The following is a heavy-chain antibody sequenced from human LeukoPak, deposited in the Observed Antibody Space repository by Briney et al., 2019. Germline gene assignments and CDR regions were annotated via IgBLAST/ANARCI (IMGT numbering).Heavy chain of an antibody. CDR2: INSDGGSP. D-gene: IGHD4-11*01. Sequence: SGGSLRLSCAAAGLTFSSYWMQWVRQAPGKGLVRVSRINSDGGSPAYADFVKGRFTISRDNAKSTLYLEMNCRRDEDMVVYYCGSDYSYYSMDVWGKGTTVTVSS. CDR3: GSDYSYYSMDV. J-gene: IGHJ6*03. V-gene: IGHV3-74*03. CDR1: GLTFSSYW.